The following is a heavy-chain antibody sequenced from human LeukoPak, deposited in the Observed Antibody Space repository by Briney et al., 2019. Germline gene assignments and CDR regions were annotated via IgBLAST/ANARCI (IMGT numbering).Heavy chain of an antibody. CDR2: IKQDGSEK. Sequence: VGSLRLSCAASGFTFSSYWMSWVRQAPGKGLEWVANIKQDGSEKYYVDSVKGRFTISRDNAKNSLYLQMNSLRAEDTAVYYCARDAGYSSSWYQLYYFDYWGQGTLVTVSS. D-gene: IGHD6-13*01. CDR3: ARDAGYSSSWYQLYYFDY. J-gene: IGHJ4*02. V-gene: IGHV3-7*01. CDR1: GFTFSSYW.